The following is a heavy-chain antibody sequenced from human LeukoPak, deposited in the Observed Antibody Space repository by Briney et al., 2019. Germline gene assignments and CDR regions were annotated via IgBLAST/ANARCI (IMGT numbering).Heavy chain of an antibody. CDR2: INPNSGAT. CDR3: TRAKRVIFDY. D-gene: IGHD1-1*01. Sequence: ASVKVSCKASGCTFTGYYMHWVRQAPGRGLEWMGWINPNSGATLYAQKFQGRVTMTRDTSINTAYMELSSLRSDDTAVYYCTRAKRVIFDYWGQGTLVTVSS. J-gene: IGHJ4*02. CDR1: GCTFTGYY. V-gene: IGHV1-2*02.